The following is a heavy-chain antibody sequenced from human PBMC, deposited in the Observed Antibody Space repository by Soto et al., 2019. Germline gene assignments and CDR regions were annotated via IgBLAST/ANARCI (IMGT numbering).Heavy chain of an antibody. D-gene: IGHD3-10*01. J-gene: IGHJ4*02. Sequence: SETLSLTFTVSGGSISSSSYYWGWIRQPPGKGLEWIGSIYYSGSTYYNPSLKSRVTISVDTSKNQFSLKLSSVTAADTAVFYCAGNERTACGDLLDFDYWGQGTLVTVSS. CDR2: IYYSGST. CDR3: AGNERTACGDLLDFDY. V-gene: IGHV4-39*01. CDR1: GGSISSSSYY.